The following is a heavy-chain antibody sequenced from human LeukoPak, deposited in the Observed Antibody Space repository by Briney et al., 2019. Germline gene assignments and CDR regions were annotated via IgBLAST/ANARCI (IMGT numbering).Heavy chain of an antibody. Sequence: ASVKVSCKASGYTFTGHYMHWVRQAPGQGLEWMGWINPNSGGTNYALKFQGRVTMTRDTSISTAYMELSRLRSDDTAVYYCARESITIFGVVNDYWGQGTLVTVSS. CDR1: GYTFTGHY. J-gene: IGHJ4*02. CDR3: ARESITIFGVVNDY. CDR2: INPNSGGT. V-gene: IGHV1-2*02. D-gene: IGHD3-3*01.